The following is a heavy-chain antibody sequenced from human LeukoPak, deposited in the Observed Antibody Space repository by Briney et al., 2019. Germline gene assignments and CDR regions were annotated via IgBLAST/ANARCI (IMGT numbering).Heavy chain of an antibody. CDR2: IGGSGDST. Sequence: GGSLRLSCAASGFTFSSYAMSWVRQAPGKGLEWVSSIGGSGDSTFYADSVKGRFTISRDNSKNTLYLQMNSLRAEDTAVYYCAKSMVRGVISGLDCWGQGTLVTVSS. CDR3: AKSMVRGVISGLDC. J-gene: IGHJ4*02. D-gene: IGHD3-10*01. CDR1: GFTFSSYA. V-gene: IGHV3-23*01.